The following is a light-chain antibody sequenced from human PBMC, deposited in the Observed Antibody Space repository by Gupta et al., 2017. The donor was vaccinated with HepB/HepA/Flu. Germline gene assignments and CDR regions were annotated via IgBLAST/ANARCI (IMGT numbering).Light chain of an antibody. J-gene: IGLJ2*01. Sequence: QSALTQPRSVSGSPGQSVTISCTGTSSDVGGYKYVSWYQQHPGKAPKLLIYDVSQRPSGVPDRFSGSKSGNTASLTISGLQDEDEDDYYCCSYAGSYTLVFGGGTKVTVL. CDR3: CSYAGSYTLV. CDR2: DVS. CDR1: SSDVGGYKY. V-gene: IGLV2-11*01.